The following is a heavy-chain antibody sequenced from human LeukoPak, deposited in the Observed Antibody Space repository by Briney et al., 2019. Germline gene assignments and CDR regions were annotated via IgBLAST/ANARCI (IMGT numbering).Heavy chain of an antibody. D-gene: IGHD5-24*01. J-gene: IGHJ3*02. CDR1: GGTFSSYA. CDR2: IIPIFGTA. Sequence: ASVKVSCEASGGTFSSYAISWVRQAPGQGLEWMGGIIPIFGTANYAQKFQGRVTITADESTSTAYMELSSLRSEDTAVYYCARVEDGYNLGAFDIWGQGTMVTVSS. V-gene: IGHV1-69*01. CDR3: ARVEDGYNLGAFDI.